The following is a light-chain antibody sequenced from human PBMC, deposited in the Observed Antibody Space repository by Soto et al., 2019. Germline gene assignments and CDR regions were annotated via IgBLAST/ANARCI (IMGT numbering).Light chain of an antibody. V-gene: IGLV2-23*02. Sequence: QSSLTQPASVSGSTGQSITISCSGTSSDVGGYKLVSWFQQHPGKVPKLMISEVTQRPSGVSDRFSGSKSGNTASLTISGLQAEDEADYYCYSYAGNSIDVFGTGTKLTVL. CDR2: EVT. CDR3: YSYAGNSIDV. CDR1: SSDVGGYKL. J-gene: IGLJ1*01.